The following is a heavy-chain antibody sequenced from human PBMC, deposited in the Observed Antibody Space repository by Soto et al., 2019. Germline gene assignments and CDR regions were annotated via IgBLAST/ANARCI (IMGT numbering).Heavy chain of an antibody. Sequence: PSETLSLTCTVSGGSISSGDYYWSWIRQPPGKGLEWIGYIYYSGSTYYNPSLKSRVTISVDTSKNQFSLKLSSVTAADTAVYYCARDDRGRTRYYDSSGYYYGAFDIWGQGTMVTVSS. V-gene: IGHV4-30-4*02. CDR3: ARDDRGRTRYYDSSGYYYGAFDI. J-gene: IGHJ3*02. D-gene: IGHD3-22*01. CDR1: GGSISSGDYY. CDR2: IYYSGST.